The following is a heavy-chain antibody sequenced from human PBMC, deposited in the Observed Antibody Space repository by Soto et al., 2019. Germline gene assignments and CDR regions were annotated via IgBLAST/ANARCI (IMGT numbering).Heavy chain of an antibody. CDR2: IFSSWST. CDR1: GGSINTFY. V-gene: IGHV4-4*07. Sequence: SATLSLTCTVSGGSINTFYWSWVRQPAGKGLEWIGRIFSSWSTSFNPSLESRVATSVETSKNHFSLNLSSVTAADMAVYYCAREGSYSAYNFAHGIQLWSFDFWGQGALVTVSS. CDR3: AREGSYSAYNFAHGIQLWSFDF. J-gene: IGHJ4*02. D-gene: IGHD5-12*01.